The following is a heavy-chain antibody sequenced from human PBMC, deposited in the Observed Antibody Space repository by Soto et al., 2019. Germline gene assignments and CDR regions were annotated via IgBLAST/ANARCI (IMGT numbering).Heavy chain of an antibody. Sequence: PGESLKISCKAPGYNFTSYWIGWVRQMPGKGLEWMGIIYPGDSDTRYSPSFQGQVTISADKSISTAFLQWSSLKASDTAMYYCARSLEWLRYGQFDYWGQGTLVTVSS. V-gene: IGHV5-51*01. D-gene: IGHD5-12*01. CDR2: IYPGDSDT. CDR1: GYNFTSYW. J-gene: IGHJ4*02. CDR3: ARSLEWLRYGQFDY.